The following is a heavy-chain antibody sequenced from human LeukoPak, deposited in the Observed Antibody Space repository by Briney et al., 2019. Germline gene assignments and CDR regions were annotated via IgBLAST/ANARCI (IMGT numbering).Heavy chain of an antibody. CDR3: ARIAARSWFDP. V-gene: IGHV1-69*05. D-gene: IGHD6-6*01. CDR2: IIPIFGTA. CDR1: GYTFTSYD. Sequence: ASVKVSCKASGYTFTSYDINWVRQAPGQGLEWMGGIIPIFGTANYAQKFQGRVTITTDESTSTAYMELSSLRSEDTAVYYCARIAARSWFDPWGQGTLVTVSS. J-gene: IGHJ5*02.